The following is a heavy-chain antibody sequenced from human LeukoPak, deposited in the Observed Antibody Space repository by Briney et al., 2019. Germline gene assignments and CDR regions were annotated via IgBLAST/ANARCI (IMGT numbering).Heavy chain of an antibody. V-gene: IGHV3-9*01. J-gene: IGHJ6*01. Sequence: GRSLRLSCAATGFTFKDYGMHWVRQPPGKGLEWVSSINWNGGGIDYADSVKGRFTISRDNAKNSLYLQLSSLRPEDTALYYCANNMRATKTYSFFGLEVWGQGTTVTVSS. D-gene: IGHD1-1*01. CDR3: ANNMRATKTYSFFGLEV. CDR1: GFTFKDYG. CDR2: INWNGGGI.